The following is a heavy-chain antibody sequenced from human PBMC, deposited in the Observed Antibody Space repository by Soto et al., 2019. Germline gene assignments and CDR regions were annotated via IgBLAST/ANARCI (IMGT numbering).Heavy chain of an antibody. J-gene: IGHJ4*02. CDR3: ARILGYCSGGSCYSGFDY. V-gene: IGHV2-26*01. D-gene: IGHD2-15*01. CDR2: IFSNDEK. Sequence: QVTLKESGPVLVKPTETLTLTCTVSGFSLSNARMGVSWIRQPPGKALEWLAHIFSNDEKSYSTSLKSRLTISKDTSKSQVVLTMTNMDPVDTATYYCARILGYCSGGSCYSGFDYWGQGTLVTVSS. CDR1: GFSLSNARMG.